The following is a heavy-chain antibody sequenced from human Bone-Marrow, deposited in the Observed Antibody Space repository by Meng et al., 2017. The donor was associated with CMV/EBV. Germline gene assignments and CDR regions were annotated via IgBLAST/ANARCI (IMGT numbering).Heavy chain of an antibody. CDR1: GFTFSSYW. J-gene: IGHJ4*02. CDR3: ARGGTMVRGVPPLEY. V-gene: IGHV3-74*01. Sequence: SGFTFSSYWLPWVRQAPGKGLVWVSRINSDGSNATYVDSVKGRFTISRDNTKNTLHLQMNSLGADDTALYYCARGGTMVRGVPPLEYWGRGTLVTVSS. CDR2: INSDGSNA. D-gene: IGHD3-10*01.